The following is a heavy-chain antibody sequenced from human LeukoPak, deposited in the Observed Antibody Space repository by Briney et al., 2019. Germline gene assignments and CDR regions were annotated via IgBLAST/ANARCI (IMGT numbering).Heavy chain of an antibody. CDR2: IRYDGSNK. D-gene: IGHD3-22*01. Sequence: PGGSLRLSCAASGFTFSSYGMHWVRQAPGKGLEWVAFIRYDGSNKYYADSVKGRFTISRDNSKNTLYLQMNSQRAEDTAVYYCAKDRYYDSSGLDYWGQGTLVTVSS. V-gene: IGHV3-30*02. CDR3: AKDRYYDSSGLDY. CDR1: GFTFSSYG. J-gene: IGHJ4*02.